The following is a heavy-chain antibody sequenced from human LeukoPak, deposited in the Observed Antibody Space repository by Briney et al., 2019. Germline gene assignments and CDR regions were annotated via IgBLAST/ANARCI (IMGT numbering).Heavy chain of an antibody. CDR1: GFTFSTYE. CDR2: ISGSGTTI. CDR3: ARETSPGRPGASDI. Sequence: GGSLRLSCAASGFTFSTYEMNWVREVPGKGLEWVSYISGSGTTIYYADSVKGRFAISRDNTKNSMYLQMNSLRAGDTAVYYCARETSPGRPGASDIWGQGTMVTVSS. J-gene: IGHJ3*02. D-gene: IGHD3-10*01. V-gene: IGHV3-48*03.